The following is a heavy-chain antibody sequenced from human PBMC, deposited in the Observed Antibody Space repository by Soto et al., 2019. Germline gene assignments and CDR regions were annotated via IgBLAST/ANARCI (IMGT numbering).Heavy chain of an antibody. CDR3: ARSDGYHFNWLDS. Sequence: QVQLVQSGAEVKTPGASVKVSCKASGYTFASYDINWVRQAPGQGLEWMGWMNPNSNNTGYAQKLQGRLTMTSEIALSIAHMELSSLRNEDTAVYYCARSDGYHFNWLDSWGQGTLVTVSA. V-gene: IGHV1-8*01. CDR2: MNPNSNNT. J-gene: IGHJ5*01. D-gene: IGHD2-21*01. CDR1: GYTFASYD.